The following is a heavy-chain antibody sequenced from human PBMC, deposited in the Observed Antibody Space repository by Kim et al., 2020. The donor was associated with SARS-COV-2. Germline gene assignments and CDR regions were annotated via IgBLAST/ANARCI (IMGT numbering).Heavy chain of an antibody. CDR2: LFYLGST. V-gene: IGHV4-39*01. J-gene: IGHJ4*02. CDR3: ARQAYSYGLDY. Sequence: SETLSLTCTVSGGSISSSSYYFGWLLPPPFPFLSCLGILFYLGSTYYNPSIKSRVTISGETSKNQFSLKLSSVTAADTAVYYCARQAYSYGLDYWGQGTLVTVSS. CDR1: GGSISSSSYY. D-gene: IGHD5-18*01.